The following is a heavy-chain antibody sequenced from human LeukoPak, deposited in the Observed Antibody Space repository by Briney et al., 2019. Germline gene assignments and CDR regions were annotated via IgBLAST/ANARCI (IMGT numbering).Heavy chain of an antibody. CDR1: GGTFGISG. D-gene: IGHD1-7*01. V-gene: IGHV1-69*05. J-gene: IGHJ5*02. Sequence: ASMKVSCKASGGTFGISGMSWVRQAPGQGLEWMGGIIPTYRTPTYAERFQGRVTITTDDSTSTVYMEVSSLRSEDTAVYYCARGATGTTFYHRLDPWGQGTLVTVSS. CDR2: IIPTYRTP. CDR3: ARGATGTTFYHRLDP.